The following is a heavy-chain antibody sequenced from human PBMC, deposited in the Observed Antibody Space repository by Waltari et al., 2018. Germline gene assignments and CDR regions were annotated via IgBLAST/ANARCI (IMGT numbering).Heavy chain of an antibody. Sequence: QVQLVESGGGVVQPGRSLRLSCAASGFTFSSYAMQWVRQAPGKGREWVAVISYDGSNKYYADSVKGRFTISRDNSKNTLYLQMNSLRAEDTAVYYCARDHDYGDYGFDYWGQGTLVTVSS. V-gene: IGHV3-30-3*01. J-gene: IGHJ4*02. D-gene: IGHD4-17*01. CDR3: ARDHDYGDYGFDY. CDR2: ISYDGSNK. CDR1: GFTFSSYA.